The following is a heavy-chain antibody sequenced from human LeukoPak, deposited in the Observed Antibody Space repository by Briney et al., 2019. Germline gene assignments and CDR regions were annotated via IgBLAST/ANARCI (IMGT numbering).Heavy chain of an antibody. CDR1: GGTFSSYA. Sequence: GASVTVSCKASGGTFSSYAISWVRQAPGQGLEWMGGIIPIFGTANYAQKFQGRVTITADKSTSTAYMELSSLRSEDTAVYYCARQSRYYYDSSGYLDYWGQGTLVTVSS. CDR3: ARQSRYYYDSSGYLDY. V-gene: IGHV1-69*06. D-gene: IGHD3-22*01. J-gene: IGHJ4*02. CDR2: IIPIFGTA.